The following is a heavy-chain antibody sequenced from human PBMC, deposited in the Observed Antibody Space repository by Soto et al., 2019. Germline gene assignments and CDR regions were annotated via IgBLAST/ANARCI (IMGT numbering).Heavy chain of an antibody. CDR3: ARTVVKSLVSFYYYYGMDV. V-gene: IGHV4-59*01. CDR2: IYYSGST. CDR1: GGSISSYY. Sequence: SETLSLTCTVSGGSISSYYWSWIRQPPGKGLEWIGYIYYSGSTNYNPSLKSRVTISVDTSKNQFSLKLSSVTAADTAVYYCARTVVKSLVSFYYYYGMDVWGQGTTVTVSS. D-gene: IGHD2-15*01. J-gene: IGHJ6*02.